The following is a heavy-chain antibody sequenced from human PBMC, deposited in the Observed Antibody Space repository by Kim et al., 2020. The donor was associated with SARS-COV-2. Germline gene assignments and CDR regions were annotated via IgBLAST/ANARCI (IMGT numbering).Heavy chain of an antibody. V-gene: IGHV3-23*01. J-gene: IGHJ6*02. Sequence: GRFTNSRDNSKNTLYLQMTSLRAEDTAVYYCAKTLDIVATGWYYYYGMDVWGQGTTVTVSS. D-gene: IGHD5-12*01. CDR3: AKTLDIVATGWYYYYGMDV.